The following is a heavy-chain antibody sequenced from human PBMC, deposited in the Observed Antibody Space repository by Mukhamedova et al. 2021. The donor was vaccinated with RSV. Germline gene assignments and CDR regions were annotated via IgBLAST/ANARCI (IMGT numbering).Heavy chain of an antibody. CDR2: VNYDGSST. D-gene: IGHD4-17*01. CDR3: ARGTVTFDD. V-gene: IGHV3-74*01. J-gene: IGHJ4*02. Sequence: VRQAPGKGLVWVSHVNYDGSSTTYADSVKGRFTISRDNAKKTLYLQMNSLGAEDTAVYHCARGTVTFDDWGQGTLVTVSS.